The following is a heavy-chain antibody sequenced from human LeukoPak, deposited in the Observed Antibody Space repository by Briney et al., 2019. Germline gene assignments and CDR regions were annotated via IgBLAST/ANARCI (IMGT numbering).Heavy chain of an antibody. Sequence: PGGSLRLSCAASGFTFSDYDMSWVRQAPGKGLEWVSYISTSGSIIYYADSVKGRFTISRDNAKNSLLLQMNSLRAEDTAVYYCAREGQWLVKYYFDYWGQGTLVTVSS. CDR1: GFTFSDYD. CDR2: ISTSGSII. CDR3: AREGQWLVKYYFDY. D-gene: IGHD6-19*01. J-gene: IGHJ4*02. V-gene: IGHV3-11*04.